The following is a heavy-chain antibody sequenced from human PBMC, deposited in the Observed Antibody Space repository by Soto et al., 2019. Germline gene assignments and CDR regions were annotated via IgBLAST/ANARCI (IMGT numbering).Heavy chain of an antibody. D-gene: IGHD2-2*01. J-gene: IGHJ5*02. CDR1: GYTFTSYD. CDR2: MNPNSGNT. CDR3: ARSDCSSTSCYDWFDP. V-gene: IGHV1-8*01. Sequence: QVQLVQSGAEVKKPGASVKVSCKASGYTFTSYDINWVRQATGQGLEWMGWMNPNSGNTGYAQKFQGRVTMTRNTSISTAYMELSSLRSEDTAVYYCARSDCSSTSCYDWFDPWGQGTLVTVSS.